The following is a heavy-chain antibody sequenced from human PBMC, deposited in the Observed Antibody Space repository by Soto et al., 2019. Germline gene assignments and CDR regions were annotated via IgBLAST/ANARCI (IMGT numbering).Heavy chain of an antibody. J-gene: IGHJ6*02. CDR2: IIPIYGTT. Sequence: QLVQSGAEVKKPGSSVKVSCKASGGSFSSHAVSWLRQAPGQGPEWMGGIIPIYGTTTYAQKFQGRITITADDFTTNAYMELSSLRSEDTAIYYCVLNWMTAHTPGRPKKKDYYYYGLNVWGHGTTVIVSS. CDR1: GGSFSSHA. CDR3: VLNWMTAHTPGRPKKKDYYYYGLNV. D-gene: IGHD3-10*01. V-gene: IGHV1-69*01.